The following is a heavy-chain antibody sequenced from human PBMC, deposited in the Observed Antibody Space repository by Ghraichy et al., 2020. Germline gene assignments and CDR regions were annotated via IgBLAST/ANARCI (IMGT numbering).Heavy chain of an antibody. J-gene: IGHJ6*02. V-gene: IGHV3-23*01. D-gene: IGHD2-2*01. Sequence: GGSLRLSCAASGFTFSSYAMSWVRQAPGKGLEWVSAISGSGGSTYYADSVKGRFTISRDNSKNTLYLQMNSLRAEDTAVYYCVKASSHCSSTSCSPIYYYYGMDVWGQGTTVTVSS. CDR2: ISGSGGST. CDR1: GFTFSSYA. CDR3: VKASSHCSSTSCSPIYYYYGMDV.